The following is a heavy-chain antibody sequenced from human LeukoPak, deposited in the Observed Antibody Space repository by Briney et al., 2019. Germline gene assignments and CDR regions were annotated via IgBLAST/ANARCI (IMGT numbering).Heavy chain of an antibody. CDR3: ARSRLTSFDY. CDR2: ISSTLYST. CDR1: GFTFSRYN. J-gene: IGHJ4*02. Sequence: GGSLRLSCAASGFTFSRYNMVWVRQAPGKGLEWISYISSTLYSTFYTDSVKGRFTISRDNAKNSLFLQMNGLRAEDTAVYYCARSRLTSFDYWGQGTLVTVSS. V-gene: IGHV3-48*01.